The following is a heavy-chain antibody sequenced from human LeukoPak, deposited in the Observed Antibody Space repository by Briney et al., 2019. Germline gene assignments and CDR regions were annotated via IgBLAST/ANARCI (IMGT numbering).Heavy chain of an antibody. CDR1: GFTFSSYW. CDR2: IKQDGSEK. V-gene: IGHV3-7*03. Sequence: PGGSLRLSCAASGFTFSSYWMSWVCQAPGKGLEWVANIKQDGSEKYYVDSVKGRFTISRDNAKNSLYLQMNSLRAEDTAVYYCARDRQDFWSGMDVWGQGTTVTVSS. D-gene: IGHD3-3*01. CDR3: ARDRQDFWSGMDV. J-gene: IGHJ6*02.